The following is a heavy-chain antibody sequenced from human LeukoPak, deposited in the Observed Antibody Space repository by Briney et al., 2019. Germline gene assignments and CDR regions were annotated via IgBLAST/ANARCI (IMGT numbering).Heavy chain of an antibody. J-gene: IGHJ5*02. Sequence: ASVKVSCKASGGTFSSYAISWVRQAPGQGLEWMGGIIPIFGTANYAQKFQGRVTITTDESTSTAYMELSSLRSEDTAVYYCASAFFRAGSYYNFNWFDPWGQGTLVTVSS. V-gene: IGHV1-69*05. CDR2: IIPIFGTA. CDR3: ASAFFRAGSYYNFNWFDP. D-gene: IGHD3-10*01. CDR1: GGTFSSYA.